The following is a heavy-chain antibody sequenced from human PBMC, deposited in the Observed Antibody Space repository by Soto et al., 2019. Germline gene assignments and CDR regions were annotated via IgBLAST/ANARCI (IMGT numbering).Heavy chain of an antibody. J-gene: IGHJ4*02. CDR3: ARDRLRLGELSLIGYFDY. CDR1: GFTFTSYA. V-gene: IGHV3-30*15. D-gene: IGHD3-16*02. CDR2: ISYDGINE. Sequence: QVQLVESGGSVVQPGRSLRLSCEASGFTFTSYAMHWVRQAPGKGLEWVAVISYDGINEYYADSVKGRFTISRENSNNTLFLQMSGLRVEATAVYYCARDRLRLGELSLIGYFDYWGQGTLVTVSS.